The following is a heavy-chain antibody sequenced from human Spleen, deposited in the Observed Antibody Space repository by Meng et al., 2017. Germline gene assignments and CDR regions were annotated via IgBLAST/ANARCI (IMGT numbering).Heavy chain of an antibody. CDR2: ISSNGGST. J-gene: IGHJ4*02. CDR3: AREPTTAVDTYFDY. Sequence: GGSLRLSCAASGFTFSSYAMHWVRQAPGKGLEYVSAISSNGGSTYYADSVKGRFTFSRDNSKNTLYLQMNNLRAEDTAVYYCAREPTTAVDTYFDYWGQGTLVTVSS. V-gene: IGHV3-64*02. D-gene: IGHD5-18*01. CDR1: GFTFSSYA.